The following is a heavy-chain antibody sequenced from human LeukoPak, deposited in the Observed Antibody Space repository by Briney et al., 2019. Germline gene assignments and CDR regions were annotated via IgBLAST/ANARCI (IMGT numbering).Heavy chain of an antibody. CDR1: GGSISSYY. CDR3: ARVIAAPGAFDYYYYMDV. CDR2: IYYSGST. Sequence: SETLSLTCTVSGGSISSYYWSWIRQPPGKGLEWIGSIYYSGSTNYNPSLKSRVTISVDTSKNQFSLKLSSVTAADTAVYYCARVIAAPGAFDYYYYMDVWGKGTTVTVSS. J-gene: IGHJ6*03. D-gene: IGHD6-6*01. V-gene: IGHV4-59*01.